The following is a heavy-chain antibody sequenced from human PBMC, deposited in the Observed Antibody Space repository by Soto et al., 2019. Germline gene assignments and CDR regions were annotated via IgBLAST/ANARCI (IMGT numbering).Heavy chain of an antibody. CDR1: GGSISRSGYF. CDR3: ARSSRSYFDY. Sequence: VSLTCTVSGGSISRSGYFWSWIRQHPGKGLEWIGYIYDSGSTYYNPSLKSRVSLSVDTSKNQFSLNLTSVTAADTAMYYCARSSRSYFDYWGQGTLVTVSS. J-gene: IGHJ4*02. CDR2: IYDSGST. V-gene: IGHV4-31*03.